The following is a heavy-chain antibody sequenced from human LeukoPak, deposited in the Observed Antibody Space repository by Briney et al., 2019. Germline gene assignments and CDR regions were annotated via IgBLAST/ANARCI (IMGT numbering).Heavy chain of an antibody. Sequence: PGGSLRLSCTASGFTFGDYAMSWLRQAPGKGLEWVGFIRSKAYGGTTEYAASVKGRFTISRDDSKSIAYLQMNSLKTEDTAVYYCTRAGHCSSTSCEQYYFDYWGQGTLVTVSS. CDR2: IRSKAYGGTT. V-gene: IGHV3-49*03. D-gene: IGHD2-2*01. CDR1: GFTFGDYA. CDR3: TRAGHCSSTSCEQYYFDY. J-gene: IGHJ4*02.